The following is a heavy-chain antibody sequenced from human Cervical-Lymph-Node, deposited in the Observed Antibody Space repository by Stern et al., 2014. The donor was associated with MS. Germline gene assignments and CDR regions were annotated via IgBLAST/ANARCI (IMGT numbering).Heavy chain of an antibody. J-gene: IGHJ4*02. CDR3: SSNAFDY. CDR2: INTGNGDT. CDR1: GYTFIDYP. V-gene: IGHV1-3*04. Sequence: VQLVESGAELKKPGASTRVSCKTSGYTFIDYPIHWVRQAPGQGLEWVGWINTGNGDTRYSPKLQGRITITRDTSASTAYMELRSLRSEDTATYYCSSNAFDYWGQGNLVTVSS.